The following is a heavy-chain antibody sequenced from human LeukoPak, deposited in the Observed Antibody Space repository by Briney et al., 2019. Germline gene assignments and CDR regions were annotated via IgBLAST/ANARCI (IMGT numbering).Heavy chain of an antibody. CDR1: GYSISSGYY. Sequence: SETLSLTCTVSGYSISSGYYWGWIRQPPGKGLEWIGSIYHSGSTYYNPSLKSRVTISVDTSKNQFSLKLSSVTAADTAVYYCARIAVAGSGYFDYWGQGTLVTVSS. CDR2: IYHSGST. CDR3: ARIAVAGSGYFDY. D-gene: IGHD6-19*01. V-gene: IGHV4-38-2*02. J-gene: IGHJ4*02.